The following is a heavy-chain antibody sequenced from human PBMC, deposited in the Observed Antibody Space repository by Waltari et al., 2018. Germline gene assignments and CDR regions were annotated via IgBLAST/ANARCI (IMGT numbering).Heavy chain of an antibody. V-gene: IGHV4-59*01. J-gene: IGHJ5*02. Sequence: QVQLQESGPSLLKPSETLSLICTVSGGSISGFYWSWVRQPLGKGLDWIGYLYYTGSTNFNPSLKGRVTMSVETSKNQFSLKLSSVTAADTAFYYCARGGGGDWEWFDPWGQGTLVTVSS. CDR3: ARGGGGDWEWFDP. CDR1: GGSISGFY. D-gene: IGHD2-21*02. CDR2: LYYTGST.